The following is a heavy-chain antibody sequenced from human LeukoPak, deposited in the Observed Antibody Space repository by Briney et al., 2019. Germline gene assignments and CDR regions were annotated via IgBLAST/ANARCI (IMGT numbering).Heavy chain of an antibody. CDR3: AKDGDYSSGWYQRISPMYYFDY. D-gene: IGHD6-19*01. Sequence: GGSLRLSCAASGFTFSSYAMSWVRQAPGKGLEWVSAISGSGGSTYYADSVKGRFTISRDNSKNTLYLQMNSLRAEDTAVYYCAKDGDYSSGWYQRISPMYYFDYWGQGTLVTVSS. J-gene: IGHJ4*02. V-gene: IGHV3-23*01. CDR1: GFTFSSYA. CDR2: ISGSGGST.